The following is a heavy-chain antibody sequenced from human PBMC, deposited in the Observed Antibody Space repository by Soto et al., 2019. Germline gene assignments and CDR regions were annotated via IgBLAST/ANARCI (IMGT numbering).Heavy chain of an antibody. Sequence: AGSLRLSCAASGFTFSSYGMHWVRQAPGKGLEWVAVIWYDGSNKYYADSVKGRFTISRDNSKNTLFLQMNGLRAEDTAVYYCAKVTKRAAAGRYEYYKYGMDVWGQGTTVTVSS. CDR1: GFTFSSYG. V-gene: IGHV3-33*06. CDR3: AKVTKRAAAGRYEYYKYGMDV. D-gene: IGHD6-13*01. J-gene: IGHJ6*02. CDR2: IWYDGSNK.